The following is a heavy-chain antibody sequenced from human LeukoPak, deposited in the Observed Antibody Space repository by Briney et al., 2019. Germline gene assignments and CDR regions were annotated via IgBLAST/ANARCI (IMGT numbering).Heavy chain of an antibody. CDR3: ARMGLPARGLGH. V-gene: IGHV1-2*06. D-gene: IGHD5-12*01. CDR1: GYTFTGYY. CDR2: INPNSGGT. J-gene: IGHJ4*02. Sequence: ASVKVSCKASGYTFTGYYMHWVRQAPGQGLEWMGRINPNSGGTIYAQRFQGRVTMTRDTSISTAYMELSSLRSDDTAVYYCARMGLPARGLGHWGQGTLVTVSS.